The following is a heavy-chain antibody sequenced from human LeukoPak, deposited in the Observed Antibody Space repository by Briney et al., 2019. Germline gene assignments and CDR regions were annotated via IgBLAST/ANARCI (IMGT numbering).Heavy chain of an antibody. D-gene: IGHD3-10*01. V-gene: IGHV4-39*07. J-gene: IGHJ3*02. Sequence: SETLSLTCTVSGGSINKSDYYWAWIRQPPGKGLEWIGSIYYSGSTYYNPSLKSRGTISVDTSKNQFSLQLSSVTAADTAVYYCARGRTLWRYYYGSGSSDAFDIWGQGTMVTVSS. CDR3: ARGRTLWRYYYGSGSSDAFDI. CDR1: GGSINKSDYY. CDR2: IYYSGST.